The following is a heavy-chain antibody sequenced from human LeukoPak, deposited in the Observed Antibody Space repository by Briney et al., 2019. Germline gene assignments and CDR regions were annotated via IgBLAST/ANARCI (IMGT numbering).Heavy chain of an antibody. CDR3: AKDGAVYTYGYFDY. V-gene: IGHV3-23*01. D-gene: IGHD5-18*01. J-gene: IGHJ4*02. CDR2: VSATGGST. CDR1: GFTFSNYA. Sequence: PGGSLRLSCAASGFTFSNYAMSWVRQAPGKGLEWVSTVSATGGSTYYADSVKGRFTISRDNSKSTLFLQMNSLRAEDTAVYYCAKDGAVYTYGYFDYWGQGTLVTVSS.